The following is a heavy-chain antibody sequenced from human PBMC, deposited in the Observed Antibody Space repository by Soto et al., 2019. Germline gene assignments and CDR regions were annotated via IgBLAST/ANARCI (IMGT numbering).Heavy chain of an antibody. J-gene: IGHJ5*02. V-gene: IGHV3-23*01. Sequence: GESLRLSCGASGFTFRSYAMGWVRQAPGKGLESVSSISGSGDRTYYADSVKGRFTISRDNSKNTLYLQMNRLSAEDTAVYYPARRPHTSWSLWFDPWGDGILVTDS. CDR1: GFTFRSYA. D-gene: IGHD2-2*01. CDR2: ISGSGDRT. CDR3: ARRPHTSWSLWFDP.